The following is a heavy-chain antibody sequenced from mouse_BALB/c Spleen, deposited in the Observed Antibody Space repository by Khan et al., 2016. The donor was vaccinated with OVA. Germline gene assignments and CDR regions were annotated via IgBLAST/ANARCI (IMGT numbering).Heavy chain of an antibody. CDR1: GFTFSSFG. CDR3: VRSGGNFHWYFDV. J-gene: IGHJ1*01. D-gene: IGHD2-1*01. CDR2: MSSGSSTI. Sequence: VQLKESGGGLVQPGGSRKLSCAASGFTFSSFGMHWVRQAPKKGLEWVAYMSSGSSTIYYVDTVKGRFTISRDNAKNTLFLQMTSLRSEDTAMYYCVRSGGNFHWYFDVWGAGTSVTVSS. V-gene: IGHV5-17*02.